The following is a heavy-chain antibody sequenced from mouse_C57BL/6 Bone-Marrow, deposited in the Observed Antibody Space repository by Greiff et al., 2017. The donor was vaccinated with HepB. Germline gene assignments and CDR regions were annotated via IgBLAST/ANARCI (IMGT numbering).Heavy chain of an antibody. D-gene: IGHD2-3*01. CDR3: ARWRDGYSDY. CDR2: INPSTGGT. Sequence: EVQLQQSGPELVKPGASVKISCKASGYSFTGYYMNWVKQSPEKSLEWIGEINPSTGGTTYNQKFKAKATLTVDKSSSTAYMQLKSLTSEDSAVYYCARWRDGYSDYWGQGTTLTVSS. V-gene: IGHV1-42*01. CDR1: GYSFTGYY. J-gene: IGHJ2*01.